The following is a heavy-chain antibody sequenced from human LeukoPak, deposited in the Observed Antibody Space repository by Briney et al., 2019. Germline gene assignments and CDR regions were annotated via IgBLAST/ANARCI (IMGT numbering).Heavy chain of an antibody. V-gene: IGHV3-23*01. J-gene: IGHJ3*02. D-gene: IGHD4-17*01. CDR2: ISSSGGST. CDR1: GFTFSSYA. Sequence: SGGSLRLSCAASGFTFSSYAMSWVRQAPGKGLEWVSAISSSGGSTYYADSVKGRFTISRDNSKNTLYLQMNSLRAEDTAVYYCAKDQKRGVNYGDYDAFDIWGQGTMVTVSS. CDR3: AKDQKRGVNYGDYDAFDI.